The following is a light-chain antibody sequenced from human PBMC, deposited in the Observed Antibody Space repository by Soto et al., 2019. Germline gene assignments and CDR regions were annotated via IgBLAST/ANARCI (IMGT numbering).Light chain of an antibody. V-gene: IGKV1-39*01. CDR2: VAS. CDR1: QYISTY. J-gene: IGKJ1*01. Sequence: DIQMIQYPSSLSASVGDSLTITCRASQYISTYLNWYQQKPGKAPKLLIYVASNLQSGVQSRFSGSGSGTDFTLTISSLQPEDIATYYCQERYSTSFGQGPKVAIK. CDR3: QERYSTS.